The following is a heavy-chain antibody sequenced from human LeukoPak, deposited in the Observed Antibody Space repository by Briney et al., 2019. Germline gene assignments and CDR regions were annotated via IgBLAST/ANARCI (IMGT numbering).Heavy chain of an antibody. CDR3: AKDRRMMSAYYGMDV. D-gene: IGHD3-16*01. V-gene: IGHV3-30*18. J-gene: IGHJ6*02. CDR2: ISYDGGHQ. CDR1: GFTFRNYG. Sequence: GRSLRLSCEASGFTFRNYGVHWVRQAPGKGLEWVAVISYDGGHQYSADSVKGRFTLSRDNSKNTVYLQLNSLRAEDTAVYHCAKDRRMMSAYYGMDVWGQGTPVTVSS.